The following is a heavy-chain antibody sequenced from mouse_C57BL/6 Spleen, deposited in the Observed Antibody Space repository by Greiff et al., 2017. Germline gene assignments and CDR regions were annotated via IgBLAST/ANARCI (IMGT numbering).Heavy chain of an antibody. V-gene: IGHV1-69*01. CDR3: ARSTRSMDD. J-gene: IGHJ4*01. CDR2: IDPSDSYT. Sequence: VQLQQPGAELVLPGASVKLSCKASGYTFTSSWMHWVKQRPGQGLEWIGEIDPSDSYTNYNQQFKGKSTLTVDKSSSTAYMQLSSLTSEVSAVYYCARSTRSMDDWGQGTSVTVSS. CDR1: GYTFTSSW.